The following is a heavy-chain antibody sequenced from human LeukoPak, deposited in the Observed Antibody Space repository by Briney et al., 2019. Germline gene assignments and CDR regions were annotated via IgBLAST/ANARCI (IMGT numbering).Heavy chain of an antibody. Sequence: SVKVSCKXSGGTFSSYAISWVRQAPGQGLEWMGGIIPIFGTANYAQKFQGRVTITTDESTSTAYMELSSLRSEDTAVYYCASSGVGAADAFDIWGQGTMVTVSS. D-gene: IGHD1-26*01. CDR3: ASSGVGAADAFDI. CDR2: IIPIFGTA. V-gene: IGHV1-69*05. J-gene: IGHJ3*02. CDR1: GGTFSSYA.